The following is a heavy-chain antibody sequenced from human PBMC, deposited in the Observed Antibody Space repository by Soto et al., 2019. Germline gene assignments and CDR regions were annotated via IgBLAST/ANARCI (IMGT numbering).Heavy chain of an antibody. CDR2: IKSKTDGGTT. CDR1: GFTFSNVW. V-gene: IGHV3-15*01. CDR3: STAPISL. J-gene: IGHJ4*02. Sequence: XGSLRISCVVSGFTFSNVWMSWVRQAPGKGLEWVGRIKSKTDGGTTNYAAPVKGRFTISRDDSKNTLYLQMNSLKTEDTAVYFCSTAPISLWGQGTLVTVSS.